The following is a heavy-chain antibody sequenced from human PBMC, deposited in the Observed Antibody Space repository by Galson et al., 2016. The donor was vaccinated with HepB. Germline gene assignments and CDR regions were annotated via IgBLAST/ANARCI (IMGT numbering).Heavy chain of an antibody. CDR1: GFAFSSFW. CDR2: TSADGSRT. D-gene: IGHD6-19*01. J-gene: IGHJ4*02. Sequence: SLRLSCAASGFAFSSFWMNWVRQVPGKGLVWLSRTSADGSRTSYADSVKGRFTISRDTAENTLYMQVNSLRAEDTAVYYCGAGSSGWDSFLYWGQGTLVTVSS. CDR3: GAGSSGWDSFLY. V-gene: IGHV3-74*01.